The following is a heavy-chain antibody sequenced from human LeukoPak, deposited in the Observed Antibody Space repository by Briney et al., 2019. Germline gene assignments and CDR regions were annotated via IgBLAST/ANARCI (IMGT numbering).Heavy chain of an antibody. CDR2: IIPILGIA. CDR3: ARVCSSTSCYGSDY. Sequence: SVKVSCKASGGTFSSYAISWVRQAPGQGLERMGRIIPILGIANYAQKFQGRVTITADKSTSTAYMELSSLRSEDTAVYYCARVCSSTSCYGSDYWGQGTLVTVSS. J-gene: IGHJ4*02. D-gene: IGHD2-2*01. CDR1: GGTFSSYA. V-gene: IGHV1-69*04.